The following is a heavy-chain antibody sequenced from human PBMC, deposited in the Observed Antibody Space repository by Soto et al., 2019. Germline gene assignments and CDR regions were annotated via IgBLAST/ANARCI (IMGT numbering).Heavy chain of an antibody. CDR1: GFTFSGHA. D-gene: IGHD6-19*01. Sequence: QVQVVESGGGVVQPGRSLRLSCTASGFTFSGHAMHWVRQPPGKGLEWVAQIWYDGSNKYYADSVKGRFTISRDNSKNTLYGKWDSLGAEDRAGYYWARGGQSLAPSALDFWGQGTSVTFSS. J-gene: IGHJ6*02. CDR3: ARGGQSLAPSALDF. V-gene: IGHV3-33*01. CDR2: IWYDGSNK.